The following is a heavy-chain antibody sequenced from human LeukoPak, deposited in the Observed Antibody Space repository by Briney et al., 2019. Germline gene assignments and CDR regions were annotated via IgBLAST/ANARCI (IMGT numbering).Heavy chain of an antibody. CDR3: ARVMWELRIYYYYGMDV. CDR1: GFTFSSYA. D-gene: IGHD1-26*01. J-gene: IGHJ6*02. CDR2: ISYDGSNK. V-gene: IGHV3-30-3*01. Sequence: GVSLRLSCAASGFTFSSYAMHWVRQAPGKGLEWVAVISYDGSNKYYADSVKGRFTISRDNSKNTLYLQMNSLRAEDTAVYYCARVMWELRIYYYYGMDVWGQGTTVTVSS.